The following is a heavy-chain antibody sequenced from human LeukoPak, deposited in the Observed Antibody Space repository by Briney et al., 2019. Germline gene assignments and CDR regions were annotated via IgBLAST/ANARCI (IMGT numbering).Heavy chain of an antibody. Sequence: ASVKVSCKASGYTFTSYDINWVRQATGQGLEWMGWMNPNSGNTGYAQKSQGRVTMTRNTSISTAYMELSSLRSEDTAVYYCARARVVRGVEQGYWGQGTLVTVSS. CDR3: ARARVVRGVEQGY. D-gene: IGHD3-10*01. CDR1: GYTFTSYD. V-gene: IGHV1-8*01. J-gene: IGHJ4*02. CDR2: MNPNSGNT.